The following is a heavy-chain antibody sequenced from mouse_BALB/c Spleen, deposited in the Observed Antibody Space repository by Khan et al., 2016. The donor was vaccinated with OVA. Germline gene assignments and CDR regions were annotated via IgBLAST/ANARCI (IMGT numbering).Heavy chain of an antibody. V-gene: IGHV9-3-1*01. CDR3: ARVGYNGTMAF. D-gene: IGHD2-14*01. J-gene: IGHJ4*01. CDR1: GFTFTNYG. CDR2: INTYTGEP. Sequence: QIQLVQSGPELKKPGETVQISCKASGFTFTNYGMNWVRQAPGKGLKWMGWINTYTGEPTSTDDFKGRFAFSLETSASTAYLQINSLKNEDTATYFCARVGYNGTMAFWGQGTAVTVSS.